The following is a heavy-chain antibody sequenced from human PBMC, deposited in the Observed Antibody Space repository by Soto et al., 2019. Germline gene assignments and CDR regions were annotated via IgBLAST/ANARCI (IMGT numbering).Heavy chain of an antibody. V-gene: IGHV4-4*02. D-gene: IGHD4-17*01. CDR1: SVSISSINW. Sequence: QVQLQESGPGLVKPSGTLSLTCTVSSVSISSINWWSWVRQPPGKGLEWIGEIFHSGTTNYNPSLKSRVTISVDKSRNQFSLKLTSVTAADTAVYYCARALTTNSYFDNWGQGTLVTVSS. CDR3: ARALTTNSYFDN. J-gene: IGHJ4*02. CDR2: IFHSGTT.